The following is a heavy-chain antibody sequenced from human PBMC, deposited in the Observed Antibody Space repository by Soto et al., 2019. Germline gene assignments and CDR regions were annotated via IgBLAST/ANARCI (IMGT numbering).Heavy chain of an antibody. Sequence: QVQLVQSGAEVKKLGASVKVSCKAYGCTFTSYGISWVRQAPGQGLEWMGWISAYNGNTNYAQKLQGRVTMTTDTSTSTDYMELRSLRSDDTAVYYCARASGSSYWFDPWGQGTLVTVSS. V-gene: IGHV1-18*01. CDR3: ARASGSSYWFDP. CDR1: GCTFTSYG. D-gene: IGHD1-26*01. J-gene: IGHJ5*02. CDR2: ISAYNGNT.